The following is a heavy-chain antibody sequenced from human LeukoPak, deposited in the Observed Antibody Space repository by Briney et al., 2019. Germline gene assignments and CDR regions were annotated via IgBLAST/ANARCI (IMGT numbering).Heavy chain of an antibody. D-gene: IGHD1-20*01. Sequence: GSLRLSCAASGFTFSSYAMSWVRQAPGKGLEWVSAISGSGGSTHYADSVKGRFTISRDNSKNTLYLQMNSLRAEDTAVYYCAKDQGGGYNWNLNWFDPWGQGTLVTVSS. J-gene: IGHJ5*02. CDR1: GFTFSSYA. CDR3: AKDQGGGYNWNLNWFDP. V-gene: IGHV3-23*01. CDR2: ISGSGGST.